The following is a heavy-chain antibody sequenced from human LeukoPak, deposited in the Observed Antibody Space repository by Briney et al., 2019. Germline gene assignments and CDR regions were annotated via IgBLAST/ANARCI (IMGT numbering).Heavy chain of an antibody. V-gene: IGHV3-48*01. CDR3: AREGSYGAFDI. CDR2: ISSSSSTI. CDR1: GFTFSSYS. D-gene: IGHD1-26*01. Sequence: GGSLRLSCAASGFTFSSYSMNWVRQAPGKGLEWVSYISSSSSTIYHADSVKGRFTISRDNAKNSLYLQMNSLRAEDTAAYYCAREGSYGAFDIWGQGTMVTVSS. J-gene: IGHJ3*02.